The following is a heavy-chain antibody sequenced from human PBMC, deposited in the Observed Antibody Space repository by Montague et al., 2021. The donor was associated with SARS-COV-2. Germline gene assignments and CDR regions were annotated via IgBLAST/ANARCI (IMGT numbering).Heavy chain of an antibody. Sequence: SLRLSCAASGFTVSSNYMNWVRQAPVKGLEWVSVIYSGGSTYYADSVKGRFTISRHNSKNTLYLQMNSLRTEDTAVYYCARVSGDCSGGSCYPPYYFDYWGQGTLVTVSS. D-gene: IGHD2-15*01. CDR3: ARVSGDCSGGSCYPPYYFDY. J-gene: IGHJ4*02. CDR2: IYSGGST. CDR1: GFTVSSNY. V-gene: IGHV3-53*04.